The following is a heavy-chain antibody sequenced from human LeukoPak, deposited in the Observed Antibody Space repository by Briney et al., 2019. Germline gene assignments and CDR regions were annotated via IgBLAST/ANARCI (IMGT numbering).Heavy chain of an antibody. Sequence: GGSLRLSCAASGFTFSDYYMSWIRQAPGKGLEWVSAISGSGGSTYYADSVKGRFTISRDNSKNTLYLQMNSLRAEDTAVYYCAKYSSSWYANWYFNLWGRGTLVTVSS. J-gene: IGHJ2*01. V-gene: IGHV3-23*01. CDR2: ISGSGGST. CDR3: AKYSSSWYANWYFNL. CDR1: GFTFSDYY. D-gene: IGHD6-13*01.